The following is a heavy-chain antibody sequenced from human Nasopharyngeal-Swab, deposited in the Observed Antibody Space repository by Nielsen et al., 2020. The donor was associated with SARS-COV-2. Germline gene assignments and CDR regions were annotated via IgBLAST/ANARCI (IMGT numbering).Heavy chain of an antibody. CDR2: IYYSGST. D-gene: IGHD6-19*01. Sequence: RQAPGKGLEWVGSIYYSGSTYYNPSLKSRVTISVDTSKNQFSLKLSSVTAADTAEYYCARRGRIAVAGFFDYWGQGTLVTVSS. J-gene: IGHJ4*02. CDR3: ARRGRIAVAGFFDY. V-gene: IGHV4-39*01.